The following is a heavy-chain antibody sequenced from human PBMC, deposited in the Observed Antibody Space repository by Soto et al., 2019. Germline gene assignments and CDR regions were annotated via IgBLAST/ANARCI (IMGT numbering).Heavy chain of an antibody. CDR1: GFTFSSYA. D-gene: IGHD3-10*01. CDR3: AKSPRHYYGSGSSSRIFDY. V-gene: IGHV3-23*01. CDR2: ISGSGGST. J-gene: IGHJ4*02. Sequence: GGSLRLSCAASGFTFSSYAMSWVRQAPGKGLEWVSAISGSGGSTYYADSVKGRFTISRDNSKNTLYLQMNSLRAEDTAVYYCAKSPRHYYGSGSSSRIFDYWGQGTLVTV.